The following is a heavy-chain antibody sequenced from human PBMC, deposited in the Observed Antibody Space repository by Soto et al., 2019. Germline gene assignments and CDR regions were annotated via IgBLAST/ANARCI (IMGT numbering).Heavy chain of an antibody. V-gene: IGHV1-69*13. D-gene: IGHD1-26*01. CDR3: ARDRRDIVGATEPYFDY. CDR1: GDTYSRYP. CDR2: IIPIFGTA. J-gene: IGHJ4*02. Sequence: PVKGSCKASGDTYSRYPISWVRQTPGQGLEWMGGIIPIFGTANYAQKFQGRVTITADESTSTAYMELSSLRSEDTAVYYCARDRRDIVGATEPYFDYWGQGTLVTVSS.